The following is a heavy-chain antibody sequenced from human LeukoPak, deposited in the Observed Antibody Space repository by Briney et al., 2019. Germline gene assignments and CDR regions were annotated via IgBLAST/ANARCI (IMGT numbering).Heavy chain of an antibody. CDR1: GFTFSNAR. D-gene: IGHD4-11*01. J-gene: IGHJ4*02. Sequence: NPGGSLRLSCAASGFTFSNARMSWVRQAPGKGLEWVGRIKSKTDGGTTDYAAPVKGRFTISRDNSKNTLYLQMNSLRAEDTAVYYCARGLAMTNFDYWGQGTLVTVSS. CDR2: IKSKTDGGTT. CDR3: ARGLAMTNFDY. V-gene: IGHV3-15*01.